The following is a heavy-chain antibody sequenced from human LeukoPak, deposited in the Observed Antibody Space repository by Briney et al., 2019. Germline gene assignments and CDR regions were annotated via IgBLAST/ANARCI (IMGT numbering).Heavy chain of an antibody. Sequence: SETLSLTCTVSGGSISGYYWSWIRQPPGKGLEWIGYIYYSGTTNYNPSLESRVTISVDTSKNQFSLKLSSVTAADTAVYYCASSSDYYDSSGYYQVGGVHGYWGQGTLVTVSS. CDR2: IYYSGTT. J-gene: IGHJ4*02. CDR3: ASSSDYYDSSGYYQVGGVHGY. CDR1: GGSISGYY. D-gene: IGHD3-22*01. V-gene: IGHV4-59*12.